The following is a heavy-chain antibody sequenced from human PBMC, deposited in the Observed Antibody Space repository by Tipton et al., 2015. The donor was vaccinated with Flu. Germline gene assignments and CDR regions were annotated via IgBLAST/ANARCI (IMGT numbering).Heavy chain of an antibody. V-gene: IGHV4-34*01. CDR1: GGSFSGYY. D-gene: IGHD3-3*01. Sequence: TLSLTCAVYGGSFSGYYWSWIRQPPGKGLEWIGEINHSGSTNYNPSLKSRVTISVDTSKNQFSLKLSSVTAADTAVYYCARGPRRRFLEWLTEGGDYYYGMDVWGQGTTVTVSS. CDR2: INHSGST. J-gene: IGHJ6*02. CDR3: ARGPRRRFLEWLTEGGDYYYGMDV.